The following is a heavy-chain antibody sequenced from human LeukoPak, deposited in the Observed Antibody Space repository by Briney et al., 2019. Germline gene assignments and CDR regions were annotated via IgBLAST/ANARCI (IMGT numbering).Heavy chain of an antibody. J-gene: IGHJ6*02. V-gene: IGHV4-59*01. CDR3: ARDVGMDV. CDR2: IYYTGST. Sequence: EPSETLSLTCTVSGDSISLYYWSWIRQPPGKGLEWIGYIYYTGSTKSNPSLKSRVTISVDTSKKQFSLNLSSVTAADTAVYYCARDVGMDVWGQGTTVTVSS. CDR1: GDSISLYY.